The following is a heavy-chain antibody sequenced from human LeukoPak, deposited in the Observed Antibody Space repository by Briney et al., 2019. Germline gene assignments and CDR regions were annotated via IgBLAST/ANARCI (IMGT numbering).Heavy chain of an antibody. CDR3: ARARGSRFDY. CDR1: GGSFSGYY. D-gene: IGHD3-16*01. V-gene: IGHV4-34*01. J-gene: IGHJ4*02. Sequence: ASETLSLTCAVYGGSFSGYYWSWIRQPPGKGLEWIGEINHSGSTNYNPSLKSRVTISVDTSKNQFSLKLSSVTAADTAVYYCARARGSRFDYWGQGTLVTVSS. CDR2: INHSGST.